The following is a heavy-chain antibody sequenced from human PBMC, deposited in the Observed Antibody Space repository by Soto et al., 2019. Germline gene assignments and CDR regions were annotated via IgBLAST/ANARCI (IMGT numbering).Heavy chain of an antibody. Sequence: QLQLQESGPGLVKPSETLSLTCTVSGDSISMTSYYWGWVRQPPGKGLEWIGSIHYSGSTHYNPSLQSRVTISGDASKKQFSLKLRSVTAADTAVYYCACTKDETLYFDYWGQGTLVTVSS. CDR3: ACTKDETLYFDY. D-gene: IGHD2-8*01. CDR2: IHYSGST. J-gene: IGHJ4*02. V-gene: IGHV4-39*01. CDR1: GDSISMTSYY.